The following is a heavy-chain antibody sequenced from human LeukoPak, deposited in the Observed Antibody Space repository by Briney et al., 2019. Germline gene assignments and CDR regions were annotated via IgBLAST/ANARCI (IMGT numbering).Heavy chain of an antibody. D-gene: IGHD3-10*01. V-gene: IGHV4-39*02. J-gene: IGHJ3*02. Sequence: PSETLSLTCSVSGGSISSSNYYWGWIRQPPGEGLEWIGSIYYGGSTYYNPSLKSRVTISVDTSKNQFSLKLSSVTAADTAVYYCARENTMVRGAFDAFDIWGQGTMVTVSS. CDR2: IYYGGST. CDR1: GGSISSSNYY. CDR3: ARENTMVRGAFDAFDI.